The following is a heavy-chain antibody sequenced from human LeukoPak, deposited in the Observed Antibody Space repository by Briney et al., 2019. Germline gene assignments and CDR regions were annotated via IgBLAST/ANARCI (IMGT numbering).Heavy chain of an antibody. J-gene: IGHJ4*02. CDR3: ARVSSEQWLVPDGPLDY. D-gene: IGHD6-19*01. V-gene: IGHV4-4*07. CDR1: GGSISSYY. Sequence: SETLSLTXTVSGGSISSYYWSWIRQPAGKGLEWIGRIYTSGSTNYNPSLKSRVTMSVDTSKNQFSLKLSSVTAADTAVYYCARVSSEQWLVPDGPLDYWGQGTLVTVSS. CDR2: IYTSGST.